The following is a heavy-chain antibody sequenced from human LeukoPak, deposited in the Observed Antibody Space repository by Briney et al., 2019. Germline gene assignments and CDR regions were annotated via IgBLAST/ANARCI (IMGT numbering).Heavy chain of an antibody. CDR1: GFTFSSHA. CDR2: ISSDGSYK. Sequence: GGSLRLSCAASGFTFSSHALHWVRQAPGKGLEWVAVISSDGSYKYYADSVKGRFTISRDNSKNTLYLQMNSLTPEDTAVYYCAKERFGVLAQDYWGQGTLVIVSS. CDR3: AKERFGVLAQDY. D-gene: IGHD3-3*01. V-gene: IGHV3-30*04. J-gene: IGHJ4*02.